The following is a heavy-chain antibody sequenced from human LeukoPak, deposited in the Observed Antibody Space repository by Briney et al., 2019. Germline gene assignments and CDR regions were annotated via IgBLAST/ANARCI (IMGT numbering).Heavy chain of an antibody. J-gene: IGHJ4*02. D-gene: IGHD2-15*01. V-gene: IGHV4-4*07. Sequence: PSETLSLTCTVSGGSISSYYWSWIRQPAGKGLEWIGRIYTSGSTNYNPSLKSRVTISVDTSKNQFSLKLSSVTAADTAVYYCVREHSWGDFDYWGQGTLVTVSS. CDR3: VREHSWGDFDY. CDR1: GGSISSYY. CDR2: IYTSGST.